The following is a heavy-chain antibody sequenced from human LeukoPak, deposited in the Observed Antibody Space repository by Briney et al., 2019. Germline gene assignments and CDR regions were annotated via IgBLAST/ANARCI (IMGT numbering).Heavy chain of an antibody. CDR3: ARDRRFGDSRFDY. CDR1: GGSISSSSYY. D-gene: IGHD3-22*01. J-gene: IGHJ4*02. CDR2: IYYSGST. V-gene: IGHV4-39*02. Sequence: SEALSLTCTVSGGSISSSSYYWGWIRQPPGKGLEWIGSIYYSGSTYYNPSLKSRVTISVDTSKNQFSLKLSSVTAADTAVYYCARDRRFGDSRFDYWGQGTLVTVSS.